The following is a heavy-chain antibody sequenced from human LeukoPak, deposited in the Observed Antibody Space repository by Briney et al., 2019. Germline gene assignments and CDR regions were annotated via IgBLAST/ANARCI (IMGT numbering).Heavy chain of an antibody. CDR1: GFTFGDSA. J-gene: IGHJ4*02. V-gene: IGHV3-49*04. CDR3: TRYGGNSFSY. CDR2: IRSKAYGGTT. D-gene: IGHD4-23*01. Sequence: QSGGSLRLSCTASGFTFGDSAMSWVRQAPGKGLEWAGFIRSKAYGGTTEYAASVKGRFTISRDDSKSIAYLQMNSLKTEDTAVYYCTRYGGNSFSYWGQGTLVTVSS.